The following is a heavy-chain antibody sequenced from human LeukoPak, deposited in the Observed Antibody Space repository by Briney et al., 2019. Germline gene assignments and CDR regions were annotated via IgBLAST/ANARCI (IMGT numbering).Heavy chain of an antibody. V-gene: IGHV4-39*07. Sequence: SETLSLTCTVSGGSISSSSYYWGWIRQPPGKGLEWIGSIYYSGSTYYNPSLKSRVTISVDTSKNQFSLKLSSVTAADAAVYYCARDLVNCSGGSCYSDQPPRPYWYFDLWGRGTLVTVSS. J-gene: IGHJ2*01. CDR1: GGSISSSSYY. D-gene: IGHD2-15*01. CDR3: ARDLVNCSGGSCYSDQPPRPYWYFDL. CDR2: IYYSGST.